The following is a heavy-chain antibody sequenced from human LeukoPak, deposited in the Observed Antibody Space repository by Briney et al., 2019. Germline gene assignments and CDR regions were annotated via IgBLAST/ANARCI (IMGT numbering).Heavy chain of an antibody. J-gene: IGHJ4*02. CDR3: AKFLNNYYDSSGYGPGYFDY. V-gene: IGHV3-23*01. CDR1: GNYW. CDR2: ISGSGGST. Sequence: PGGSLKLSCAASGNYWMHWVRQAPGKGLEWVSAISGSGGSTYYADSVKGRFTISRDNSKNTLYLQMNSLRAEDTAVYYCAKFLNNYYDSSGYGPGYFDYWGQGTLVTVSS. D-gene: IGHD3-22*01.